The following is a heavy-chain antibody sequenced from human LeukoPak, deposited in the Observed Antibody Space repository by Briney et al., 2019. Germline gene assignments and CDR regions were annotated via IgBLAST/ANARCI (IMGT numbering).Heavy chain of an antibody. D-gene: IGHD3-22*01. V-gene: IGHV1-18*01. CDR2: ISAYNGNT. CDR1: GYTFTSYG. CDR3: AREVLDYYDSSGYYGDY. J-gene: IGHJ4*02. Sequence: ASVKVSCKASGYTFTSYGISWVRQAPGQGLEWMGWISAYNGNTNYAQKLQGRVTMTTDTSTSTAYMELRSLRTDDTAVYYCAREVLDYYDSSGYYGDYWGQGTLVTVSS.